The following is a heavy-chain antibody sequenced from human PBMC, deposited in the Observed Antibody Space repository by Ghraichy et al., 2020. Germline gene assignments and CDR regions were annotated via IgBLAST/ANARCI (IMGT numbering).Heavy chain of an antibody. Sequence: GGSLRLSCAASGFTFSSYAMSWVRQAPGKGLEWVSAISGSGGSTYYADSVKGRFTISRDNSKNTLYLQMNSLRAEDTAVYYCAKDDVVVPAAIGNWFDPWGQGTLVTVSS. D-gene: IGHD2-2*02. CDR3: AKDDVVVPAAIGNWFDP. CDR1: GFTFSSYA. CDR2: ISGSGGST. J-gene: IGHJ5*02. V-gene: IGHV3-23*01.